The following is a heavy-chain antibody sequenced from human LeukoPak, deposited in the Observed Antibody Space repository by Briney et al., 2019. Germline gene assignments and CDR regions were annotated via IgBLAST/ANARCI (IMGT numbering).Heavy chain of an antibody. Sequence: SETLSLTCTVSGGSISSSSYYWGWIRQPPGKELEWIGSIYYSGSTYYNPSLKSRVTISVDTSKNQFSLKLSSVTAADTAVYYCARHVIAFRGGSYPVTWKTNYFDYWGQGTLVSVSS. J-gene: IGHJ4*02. CDR3: ARHVIAFRGGSYPVTWKTNYFDY. D-gene: IGHD1-26*01. V-gene: IGHV4-39*01. CDR2: IYYSGST. CDR1: GGSISSSSYY.